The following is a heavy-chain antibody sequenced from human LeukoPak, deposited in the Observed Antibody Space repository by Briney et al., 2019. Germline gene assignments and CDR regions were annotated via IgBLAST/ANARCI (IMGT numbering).Heavy chain of an antibody. V-gene: IGHV3-21*01. CDR2: ISSSSSYI. J-gene: IGHJ4*02. D-gene: IGHD4-23*01. Sequence: PGGSLRLSCAASGFTFSSYSMNWVRQAPGKWLEWVSSISSSSSYIYYADSVKGRFTISRDNSKNTLYLQMNSLRAEDTAVYYCAKVMTYGGNSGCDYWGQGTLVTVSS. CDR1: GFTFSSYS. CDR3: AKVMTYGGNSGCDY.